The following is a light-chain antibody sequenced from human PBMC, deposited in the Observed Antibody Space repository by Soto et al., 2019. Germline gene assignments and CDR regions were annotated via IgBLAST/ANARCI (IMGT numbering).Light chain of an antibody. CDR1: QVISTP. CDR3: QQLFDTPIT. Sequence: DIQLTQSPSFMSPSIGESITITCRASQVISTPCAWYQVKPGKAPKLLIYAGSTVGSGVPSRWCATVAGTEYSTTITSLQAADFATYYCQQLFDTPITFGQGTRLEIK. J-gene: IGKJ5*01. CDR2: AGS. V-gene: IGKV1-9*01.